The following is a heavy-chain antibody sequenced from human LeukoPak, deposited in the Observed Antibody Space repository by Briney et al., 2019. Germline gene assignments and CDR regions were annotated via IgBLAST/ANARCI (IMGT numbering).Heavy chain of an antibody. J-gene: IGHJ4*02. CDR2: ISSSSSYI. CDR3: ARDGRDRNPFDY. D-gene: IGHD1-14*01. V-gene: IGHV3-21*01. Sequence: PGGSLRLSCAASGFTFSSYAMNWVRQAPGKGLEWVSSISSSSSYIYYADSVKGRFTISRDNAKNSLYLQMNSLRAEDTAVYYCARDGRDRNPFDYWGQGTLVTVSS. CDR1: GFTFSSYA.